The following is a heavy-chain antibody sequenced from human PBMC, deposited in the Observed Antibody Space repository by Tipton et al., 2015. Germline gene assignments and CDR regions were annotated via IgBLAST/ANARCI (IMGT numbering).Heavy chain of an antibody. CDR2: IYYSGST. J-gene: IGHJ1*01. CDR3: ARASFIQGYYHDSSRYYLFNS. V-gene: IGHV4-59*01. D-gene: IGHD3-22*01. Sequence: LRLSCTVSGGSFSDYYWSWIRQSPGERLEWIGYIYYSGSTNYNPSLRSRVAMSMDTSKNQFSLKLSSVIAADTAVYYCARASFIQGYYHDSSRYYLFNSWGQGPLVTVSS. CDR1: GGSFSDYY.